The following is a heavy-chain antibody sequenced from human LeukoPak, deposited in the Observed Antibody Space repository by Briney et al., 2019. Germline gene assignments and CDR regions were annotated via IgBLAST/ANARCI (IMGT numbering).Heavy chain of an antibody. V-gene: IGHV3-21*01. D-gene: IGHD6-6*01. J-gene: IGHJ4*02. CDR3: ARKCSSSHCFDY. CDR2: ISSSSSYI. Sequence: TGGSLRLSCAASGFTFSSYSMYWVRQAPGKGLEWVSSISSSSSYIYYADSVKGRFTISRDNAKNSLYLQMNSLRAEDTAVYYCARKCSSSHCFDYWGQGTLVTVSS. CDR1: GFTFSSYS.